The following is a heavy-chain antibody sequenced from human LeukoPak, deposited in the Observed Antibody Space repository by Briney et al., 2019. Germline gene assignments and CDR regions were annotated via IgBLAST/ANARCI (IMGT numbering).Heavy chain of an antibody. V-gene: IGHV1-69*10. CDR2: IIPILGTA. J-gene: IGHJ6*04. CDR3: ALADIVVVPAAMPHYGMDV. Sequence: ASVKVSCKASGGTFSSYAISWVRQAPGQGLEWMGGIIPILGTANYAQKFQGRVTITADKSTSTAYMELSSLRSEDTAVYYCALADIVVVPAAMPHYGMDVWGKGTTVTVSS. D-gene: IGHD2-2*01. CDR1: GGTFSSYA.